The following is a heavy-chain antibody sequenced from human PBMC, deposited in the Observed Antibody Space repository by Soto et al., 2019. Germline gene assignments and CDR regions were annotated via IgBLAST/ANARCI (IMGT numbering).Heavy chain of an antibody. CDR1: GYTVTSYG. CDR3: ARIIAAGGPGWFDP. D-gene: IGHD6-13*01. V-gene: IGHV1-18*04. J-gene: IGHJ5*02. Sequence: ASVEVSCKASGYTVTSYGISWVRQAPGQGLEWMGWISAYNGNTNYAQKLQGRVNMTTDTSTSTGYMELRSLRSDDTAVYYCARIIAAGGPGWFDPWGQGTLVTVSS. CDR2: ISAYNGNT.